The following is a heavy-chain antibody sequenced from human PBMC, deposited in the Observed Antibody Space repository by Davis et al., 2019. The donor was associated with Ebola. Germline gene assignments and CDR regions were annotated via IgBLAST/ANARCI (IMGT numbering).Heavy chain of an antibody. V-gene: IGHV4-34*01. Sequence: SETLSLTCAVYGGSSSGYYWRWIRQPPRKGLEWIGSIYYSGIPYYTPSLKSRVTISVDTSKNQFSLKLSSVTAADTAVYYCARGRYSYGYFDYWGQGTLVTVSP. CDR3: ARGRYSYGYFDY. J-gene: IGHJ4*02. CDR1: GGSSSGYY. CDR2: IYYSGIP. D-gene: IGHD5-18*01.